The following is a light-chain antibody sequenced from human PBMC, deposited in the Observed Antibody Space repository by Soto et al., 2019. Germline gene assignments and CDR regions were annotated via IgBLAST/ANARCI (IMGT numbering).Light chain of an antibody. CDR3: QQYASSPVA. V-gene: IGKV3-20*01. CDR1: QSVGSGY. J-gene: IGKJ3*01. Sequence: EIVLTQSPGTLSLSPGERATLSCRASQSVGSGYFAWYQQKPDQAPRLLIYDTSSRATDIPNRFSGSASGTDFTLTLSRLAPEDFAVYYCQQYASSPVAFGPGTKVDIK. CDR2: DTS.